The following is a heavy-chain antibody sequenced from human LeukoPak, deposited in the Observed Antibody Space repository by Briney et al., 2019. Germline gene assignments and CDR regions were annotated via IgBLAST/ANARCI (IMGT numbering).Heavy chain of an antibody. D-gene: IGHD3-22*01. CDR1: GFTFSSYG. CDR3: AKDRGYYDSSGYYYGWFDY. CDR2: IRYDGSNK. J-gene: IGHJ4*02. V-gene: IGHV3-30*02. Sequence: GESLRLSCAASGFTFSSYGMHWVRQAPGKGLEWVAFIRYDGSNKYYADSVKGRFTISRDNSKNTLYLQMNSLRAEDTAVYYCAKDRGYYDSSGYYYGWFDYWGQGTLVTVSS.